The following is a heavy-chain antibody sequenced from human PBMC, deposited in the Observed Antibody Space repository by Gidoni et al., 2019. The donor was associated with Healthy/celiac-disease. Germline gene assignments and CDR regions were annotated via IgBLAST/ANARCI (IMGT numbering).Heavy chain of an antibody. Sequence: EVQLVESGGGLVQQGRSLRLSCTASGFTFGDYAISWVRQAQGKGLEWLGFIRSKAYGGTTEYAAPVKGRFTISRDDSKSIAYLQMNSLKTEDTAVYYCTRDGGPYSDYGDADYLYYYYYYMDVWGKGTTVTVSS. V-gene: IGHV3-49*04. CDR2: IRSKAYGGTT. CDR1: GFTFGDYA. D-gene: IGHD4-17*01. CDR3: TRDGGPYSDYGDADYLYYYYYYMDV. J-gene: IGHJ6*03.